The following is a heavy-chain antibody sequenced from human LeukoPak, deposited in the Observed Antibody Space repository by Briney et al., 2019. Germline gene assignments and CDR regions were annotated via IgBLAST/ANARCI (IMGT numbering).Heavy chain of an antibody. CDR2: ISSSSSTI. D-gene: IGHD3-3*01. Sequence: GGSLRLSCAASGFTFSSYSMNWVRQAPGKGLEWVSYISSSSSTIYYADSVKGRLTISRDNAKNSLYLQMNSLRAEDTAVYYCLPDWSGHSYFDYWGQGTLVTVSS. J-gene: IGHJ4*02. V-gene: IGHV3-48*01. CDR1: GFTFSSYS. CDR3: LPDWSGHSYFDY.